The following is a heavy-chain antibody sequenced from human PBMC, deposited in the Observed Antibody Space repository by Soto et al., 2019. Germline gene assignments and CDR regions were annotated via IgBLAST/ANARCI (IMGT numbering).Heavy chain of an antibody. CDR3: ARAFGDFWSGYAFSPPDY. CDR1: GFTFSSNW. D-gene: IGHD3-3*01. J-gene: IGHJ4*02. CDR2: IRQDGSEK. Sequence: PGGSLRLSCVGSGFTFSSNWMTWVRQAPGKGLEWVGNIRQDGSEKNYADSVKGRFTISRDNAKNSLYLQMNSLRAEDTAVYYCARAFGDFWSGYAFSPPDYWGQGTLVTVSS. V-gene: IGHV3-7*05.